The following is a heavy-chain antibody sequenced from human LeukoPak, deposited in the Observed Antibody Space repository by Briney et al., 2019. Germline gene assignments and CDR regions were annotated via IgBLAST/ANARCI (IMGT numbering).Heavy chain of an antibody. Sequence: PRGCLRLSRAASVFTPSSYEMNSVRPAPGKGVERGSYICSSGNAIYNADSVRGGFTLSRDNAKNSMYLQMNRLRAEDTAVYYCARDSCSSTSCYKGADYWGQGTLVTVSS. CDR1: VFTPSSYE. CDR2: ICSSGNAI. J-gene: IGHJ4*02. CDR3: ARDSCSSTSCYKGADY. V-gene: IGHV3-48*03. D-gene: IGHD2-2*02.